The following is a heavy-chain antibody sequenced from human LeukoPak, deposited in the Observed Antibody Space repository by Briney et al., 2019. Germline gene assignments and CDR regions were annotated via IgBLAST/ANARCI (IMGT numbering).Heavy chain of an antibody. CDR1: GFTFSSYA. V-gene: IGHV3-23*01. J-gene: IGHJ4*02. D-gene: IGHD2-21*01. Sequence: PGGSLRLSCAAPGFTFSSYAMSWVRQAPGKGLEWVSAISDSGNTYHADSVKGRFTISRDSSKNTLFLQMNRLRPEDAAVYYCAKAPVTTCRGAYCYPFDYWGQGTLVTVSS. CDR3: AKAPVTTCRGAYCYPFDY. CDR2: ISDSGNT.